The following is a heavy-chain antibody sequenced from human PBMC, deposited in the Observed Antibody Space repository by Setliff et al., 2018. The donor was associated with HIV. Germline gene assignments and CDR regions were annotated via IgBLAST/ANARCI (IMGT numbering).Heavy chain of an antibody. J-gene: IGHJ6*02. D-gene: IGHD2-2*01. CDR2: ITDGGDA. V-gene: IGHV4-34*01. CDR3: ARGSSCSSSSCYLYYYYYYGVDV. Sequence: PSETLSLTCAVYGGSLDNYYWTWIRQPPRRGLEWIGEITDGGDAAYNSSLQSRLTISLDTSKKQFALKLHSMTAADTAVYYCARGSSCSSSSCYLYYYYYYGVDVWGPGTAVTVSS. CDR1: GGSLDNYY.